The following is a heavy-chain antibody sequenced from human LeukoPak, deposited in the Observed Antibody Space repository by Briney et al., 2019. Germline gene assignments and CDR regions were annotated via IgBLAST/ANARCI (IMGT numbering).Heavy chain of an antibody. V-gene: IGHV1-18*01. CDR3: ERDIPKSSAWYF. Sequence: ASVNVSCKASGFSFDSFGITWLRQAPGHGLEWMGFFSAYTGEANYAPRLQGRVTMTRATSTNTAFLLLQRISSDDTAVYYCERDIPKSSAWYFWGQGTLITVSS. CDR2: FSAYTGEA. CDR1: GFSFDSFG. J-gene: IGHJ4*02. D-gene: IGHD2-15*01.